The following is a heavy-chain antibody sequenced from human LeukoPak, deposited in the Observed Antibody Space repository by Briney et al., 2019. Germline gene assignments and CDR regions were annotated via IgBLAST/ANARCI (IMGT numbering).Heavy chain of an antibody. J-gene: IGHJ4*02. V-gene: IGHV3-30*18. CDR3: AKEGNLRYFDWLWQSGPHFDY. D-gene: IGHD3-9*01. CDR1: GFTFSSYG. CDR2: ISYDGSNK. Sequence: GGSLRLSCAASGFTFSSYGMHWVRQAPGKGLEWVAVISYDGSNKYYADSVKGRFTISRDNSKNTLYLQMNSLRAEDTAVYYCAKEGNLRYFDWLWQSGPHFDYWGQGTLVTVSS.